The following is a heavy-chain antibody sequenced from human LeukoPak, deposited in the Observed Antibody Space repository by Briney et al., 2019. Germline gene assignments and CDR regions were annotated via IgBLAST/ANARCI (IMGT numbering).Heavy chain of an antibody. V-gene: IGHV4-30-4*01. CDR2: IYYSGST. CDR1: GGSISSGDYY. CDR3: ARGPGNDLLDGMDV. D-gene: IGHD1-1*01. J-gene: IGHJ6*02. Sequence: SETLSLTCTVSGGSISSGDYYWSWIRQPPGKGLEWIGYIYYSGSTYYNPSLKSRVTISVDTSKNQFSLKLSSVTAADTAVYYCARGPGNDLLDGMDVWGQGTTVTVSS.